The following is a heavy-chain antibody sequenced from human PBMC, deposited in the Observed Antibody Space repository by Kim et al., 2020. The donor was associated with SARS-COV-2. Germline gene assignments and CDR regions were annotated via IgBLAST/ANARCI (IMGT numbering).Heavy chain of an antibody. CDR3: ARDIRDYDSSGYFAFDYYYCMDV. CDR1: GFTFSSYS. CDR2: ISSSSSYI. Sequence: GGSLRLSCAASGFTFSSYSMNWVRQAPGKGLEWVSSISSSSSYIYYADSVKGRFTISRDNAKNSLYLQMNSLRAEDTAVYYCARDIRDYDSSGYFAFDYYYCMDVWGQGTTVTVSS. D-gene: IGHD3-22*01. V-gene: IGHV3-21*01. J-gene: IGHJ6*02.